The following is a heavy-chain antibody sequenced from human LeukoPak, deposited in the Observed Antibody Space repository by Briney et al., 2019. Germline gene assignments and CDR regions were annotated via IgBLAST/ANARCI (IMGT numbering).Heavy chain of an antibody. V-gene: IGHV3-7*01. Sequence: PGGSLRLSCTASGFTFSTYWMTWVRQAPGKGLEWVANINQDGSQKYHVDSVKGRFTISRDNAKNSLHLQMNSLRAEDTAVYYCARVFSSGYSDYCGQGTLVTVSS. CDR1: GFTFSTYW. D-gene: IGHD3-22*01. CDR3: ARVFSSGYSDY. CDR2: INQDGSQK. J-gene: IGHJ4*02.